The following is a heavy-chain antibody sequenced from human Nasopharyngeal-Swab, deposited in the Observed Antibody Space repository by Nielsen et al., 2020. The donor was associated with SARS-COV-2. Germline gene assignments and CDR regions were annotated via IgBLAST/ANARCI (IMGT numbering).Heavy chain of an antibody. Sequence: SVKVSCKASGGTFSSYAISWVRQAPGQGLEWMGGIIPIFGTANYAQKFQGRVTITADKSTSTAYMELSSLRSEDTAVYYCARERGIAVARPFDYWGQGTLVTVSS. D-gene: IGHD6-19*01. CDR1: GGTFSSYA. CDR3: ARERGIAVARPFDY. V-gene: IGHV1-69*06. J-gene: IGHJ4*02. CDR2: IIPIFGTA.